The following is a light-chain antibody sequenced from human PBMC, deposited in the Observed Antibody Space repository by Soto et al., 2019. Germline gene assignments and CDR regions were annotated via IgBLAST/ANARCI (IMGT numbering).Light chain of an antibody. CDR1: PSISTW. CDR2: DAS. Sequence: DIQMTQSPSTLSASVGDRVTITCRASPSISTWLSWYQQKPGKPPKLLIYDASSLESGVPSRFSGSGSGTEFTLTISSLQPDDFATYYCQQYNRYSPWTFGQGNKVEIQ. V-gene: IGKV1-5*01. CDR3: QQYNRYSPWT. J-gene: IGKJ1*01.